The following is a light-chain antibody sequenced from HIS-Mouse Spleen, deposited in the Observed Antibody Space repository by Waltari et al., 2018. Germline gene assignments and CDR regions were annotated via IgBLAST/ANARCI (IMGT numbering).Light chain of an antibody. V-gene: IGLV3-10*01. Sequence: SYELTQPPSVSVSPGQTAMITCSGDALPKNYAYWYQQKSGQAPVLVIYEDSKRPSGIPGRFSGSSSGTMATLTISGAQVEDEADYYCYSTDSSGNHRVFGGGTKLTVL. CDR2: EDS. J-gene: IGLJ2*01. CDR3: YSTDSSGNHRV. CDR1: ALPKNY.